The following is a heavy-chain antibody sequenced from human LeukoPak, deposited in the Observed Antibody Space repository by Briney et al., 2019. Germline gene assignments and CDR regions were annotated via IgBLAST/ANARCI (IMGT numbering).Heavy chain of an antibody. D-gene: IGHD2-15*01. CDR2: ISWISGSI. V-gene: IGHV3-9*01. CDR3: AKTRPPCSGGSCYFRYFDY. J-gene: IGHJ4*02. CDR1: GFTFDDYA. Sequence: GRSLRLSCAASGFTFDDYAIPWVRPAPGKGLDWVSGISWISGSIGYADSVKGRFTISRDNAKDSLYLQMNSLRAEDTAVYYCAKTRPPCSGGSCYFRYFDYWGQGTLVTVSS.